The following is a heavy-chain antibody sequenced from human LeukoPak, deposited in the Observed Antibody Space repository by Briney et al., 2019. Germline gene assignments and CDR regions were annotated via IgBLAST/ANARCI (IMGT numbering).Heavy chain of an antibody. CDR2: IYYSGST. Sequence: SETLSLTCTVSGGSISSYYWSWIRQSPGKGLEWIGYIYYSGSTNYNPSLKSRVTISVDTSKNQFSLKLSSVTAADTAVYYCARDGYYYYYGMDVWGQGTTVTVSS. CDR1: GGSISSYY. V-gene: IGHV4-59*01. CDR3: ARDGYYYYYGMDV. J-gene: IGHJ6*02.